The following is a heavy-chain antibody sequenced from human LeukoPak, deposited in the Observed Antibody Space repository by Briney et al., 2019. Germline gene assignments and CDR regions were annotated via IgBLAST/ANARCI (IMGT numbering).Heavy chain of an antibody. CDR1: GSSITSGYY. J-gene: IGHJ6*02. Sequence: ASETLSLTCTVSGSSITSGYYWGWIRQPPGKGLEWIGTIYQSESTYYSPSLESRVTMSVDTSKNHFSLNLSSVTAADTAVYYCARTQSLRRYYYYYGMDVWGQGTTVTVSS. V-gene: IGHV4-38-2*02. CDR2: IYQSEST. CDR3: ARTQSLRRYYYYYGMDV.